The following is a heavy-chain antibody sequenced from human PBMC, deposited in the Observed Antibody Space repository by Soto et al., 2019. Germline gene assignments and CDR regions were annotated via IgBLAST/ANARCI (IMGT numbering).Heavy chain of an antibody. V-gene: IGHV3-74*01. CDR3: ARVRREYPSGPSDAFDI. Sequence: GGSLKLSCAASGFPFSSYWMHWVRQAPGKGLVWVSRINSDGSSTSYADSVKGRFTISRDNAKNTLYLQMNSLRAEDTAVYYCARVRREYPSGPSDAFDIWGQGTMVTVSS. J-gene: IGHJ3*02. D-gene: IGHD2-8*02. CDR2: INSDGSST. CDR1: GFPFSSYW.